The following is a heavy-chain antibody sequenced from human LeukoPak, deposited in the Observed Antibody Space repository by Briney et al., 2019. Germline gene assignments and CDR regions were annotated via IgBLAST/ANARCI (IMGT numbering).Heavy chain of an antibody. Sequence: GGSLRLSCAASGFIFSSYSMHWVRQAPGKGLEWVAFIRYDGSNKYYADSVKGRFTISRDNSKNTLYLQMNSLRAEDTAVYYCAKDGRSYCSSTSCYPDYWGQGTLVTVSS. D-gene: IGHD2-2*01. J-gene: IGHJ4*02. V-gene: IGHV3-30*02. CDR3: AKDGRSYCSSTSCYPDY. CDR1: GFIFSSYS. CDR2: IRYDGSNK.